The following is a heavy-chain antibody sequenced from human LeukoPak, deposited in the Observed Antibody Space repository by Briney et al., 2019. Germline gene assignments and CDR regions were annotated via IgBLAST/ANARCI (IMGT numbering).Heavy chain of an antibody. CDR1: GGTFSSYA. CDR3: ARDFQSGSYYGDLGGYFDY. D-gene: IGHD1-26*01. Sequence: GASVKVSCKASGGTFSSYAISWVRQAPGQGLEWMGGIIPIFGTANYAQKFQGRVTITADESTSTAYMELSSLRSEDTAVYYCARDFQSGSYYGDLGGYFDYWGQGTLVTVSS. J-gene: IGHJ4*02. V-gene: IGHV1-69*13. CDR2: IIPIFGTA.